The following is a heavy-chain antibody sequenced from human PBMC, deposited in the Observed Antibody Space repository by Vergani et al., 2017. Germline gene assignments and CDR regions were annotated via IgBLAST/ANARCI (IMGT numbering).Heavy chain of an antibody. J-gene: IGHJ6*02. CDR1: GFTFSSYS. CDR3: ARYQSPLSETYGMDV. Sequence: EVQLVESGGGLVQPGGSLRLSCAASGFTFSSYSMNWVRQAPGKGLEWVSYISSSSSTIYYADSVKGRFTISRDNAKNSLYLQMNSLRAEDTAVYYCARYQSPLSETYGMDVWGQGTTVTVSS. D-gene: IGHD2-2*01. CDR2: ISSSSSTI. V-gene: IGHV3-48*01.